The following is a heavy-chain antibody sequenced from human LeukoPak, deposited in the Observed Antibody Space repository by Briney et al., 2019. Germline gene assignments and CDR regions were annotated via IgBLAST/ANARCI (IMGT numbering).Heavy chain of an antibody. Sequence: SETLSITCTVSSGSISSYDWSWIRQPAGKGLEWIGRIYTSGSPNYNPSLKSRVTMSVDTSKNQFSLKLSSVTAADTAVYYCARLTSSWYQDWYFDLWGRGTLVTVSS. D-gene: IGHD6-13*01. CDR1: SGSISSYD. CDR2: IYTSGSP. CDR3: ARLTSSWYQDWYFDL. V-gene: IGHV4-4*07. J-gene: IGHJ2*01.